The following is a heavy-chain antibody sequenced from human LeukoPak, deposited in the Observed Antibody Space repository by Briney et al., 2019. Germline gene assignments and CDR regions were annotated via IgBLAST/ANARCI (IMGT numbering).Heavy chain of an antibody. Sequence: SETLSLTCTVSGGSISSYYWSWIRQPPGKGLEWIGYIYYSGSTNYNPSLKSRVTISVDTSRNQFSLKLSSVTAADTAVYYCAREVEEYSSSVGFDYWGQGTLVTVSS. D-gene: IGHD6-6*01. CDR1: GGSISSYY. CDR3: AREVEEYSSSVGFDY. J-gene: IGHJ4*02. V-gene: IGHV4-59*01. CDR2: IYYSGST.